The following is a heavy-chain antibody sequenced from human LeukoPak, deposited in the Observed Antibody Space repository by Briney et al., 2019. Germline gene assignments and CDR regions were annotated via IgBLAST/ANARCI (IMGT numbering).Heavy chain of an antibody. Sequence: GASVKLSCKVSGYTLTELSMHWVRQAPGKGLEWMGGFDPEDGETIYAQKFQGRVTMTEDTSTDTAYMELNSLRSEDTAVYYCATDLRCTNGVCYPVGVYWGQGTPVTVPS. CDR3: ATDLRCTNGVCYPVGVY. V-gene: IGHV1-24*01. J-gene: IGHJ4*02. CDR1: GYTLTELS. CDR2: FDPEDGET. D-gene: IGHD2-8*01.